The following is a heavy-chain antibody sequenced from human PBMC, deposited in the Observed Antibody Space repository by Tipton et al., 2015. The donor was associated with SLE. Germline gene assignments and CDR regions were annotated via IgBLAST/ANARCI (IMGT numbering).Heavy chain of an antibody. D-gene: IGHD2-2*01. CDR2: VYYTGST. CDR1: GVSFSTDSYF. J-gene: IGHJ4*02. V-gene: IGHV4-39*01. CDR3: ARHHRLGSQQYGTSWFHYLDY. Sequence: TLSLTCTVSGVSFSTDSYFWGWIRQPPGKGLEWIGSVYYTGSTFYNPSLKSRVTISVDTSKNQFSLKLSSVTAADTAVYYCARHHRLGSQQYGTSWFHYLDYWGQGTLVTVSS.